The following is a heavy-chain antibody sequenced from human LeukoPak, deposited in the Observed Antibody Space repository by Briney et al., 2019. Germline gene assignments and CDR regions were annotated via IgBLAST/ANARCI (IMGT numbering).Heavy chain of an antibody. CDR3: VKVGTNFLRYHFDS. J-gene: IGHJ4*02. D-gene: IGHD1-1*01. V-gene: IGHV3-30-3*01. Sequence: GGSLRLSCAASGFTFGTYAMHWVRQAPGKGLDWVAVLSFDGNNEYYADSVKGRFTISRDNSKNTLYLQMNSLSAEDTAVYYCVKVGTNFLRYHFDSWGRGTLVTVSS. CDR1: GFTFGTYA. CDR2: LSFDGNNE.